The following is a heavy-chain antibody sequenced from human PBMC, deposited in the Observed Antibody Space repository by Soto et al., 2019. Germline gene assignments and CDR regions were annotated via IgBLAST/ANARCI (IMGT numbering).Heavy chain of an antibody. D-gene: IGHD2-15*01. J-gene: IGHJ4*02. CDR1: GFTFSSYA. CDR2: ISGSGGST. Sequence: EVQLLESGGGLVQPGGSLRLSCAASGFTFSSYAMSWVRQAPGKGLEWVSAISGSGGSTYYADSVKGRFTISRDNSKNTLYLQMNSLRAEDTPVYYCAKGRDIVVGIEDYWGQGTLVTVSS. CDR3: AKGRDIVVGIEDY. V-gene: IGHV3-23*01.